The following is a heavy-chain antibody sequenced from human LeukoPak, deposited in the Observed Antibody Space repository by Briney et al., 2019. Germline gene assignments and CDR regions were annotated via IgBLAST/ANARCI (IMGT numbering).Heavy chain of an antibody. D-gene: IGHD3-9*01. CDR3: ARDPGDILTGYSYFDY. V-gene: IGHV1-8*02. J-gene: IGHJ4*02. CDR1: GYTFTSYY. Sequence: GASVKVSCKASGYTFTSYYMHWVRQATGQGHEWMGWMNPNSGNTGYAQKFQGRVTMTRNTSISTAYMELRSLRSDDTAVYYCARDPGDILTGYSYFDYWGQGTLVTVSS. CDR2: MNPNSGNT.